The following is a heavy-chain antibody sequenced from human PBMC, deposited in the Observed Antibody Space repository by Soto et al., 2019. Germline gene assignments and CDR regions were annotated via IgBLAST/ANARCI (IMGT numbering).Heavy chain of an antibody. J-gene: IGHJ4*02. CDR2: IHTVGST. V-gene: IGHV3-53*01. CDR1: GFSIGGNP. CDR3: GRGLNDDS. Sequence: GGSLRLSCEVSGFSIGGNPMSWVRQAPGQGLEWVASIHTVGSTYYADSVQGRFTISRDNSKNTLFLQMNSLRVGDTAIYFCGRGLNDDSWGQGTMVTVSS. D-gene: IGHD1-1*01.